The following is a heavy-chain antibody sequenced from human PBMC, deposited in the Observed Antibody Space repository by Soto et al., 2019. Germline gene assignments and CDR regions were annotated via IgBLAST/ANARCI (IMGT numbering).Heavy chain of an antibody. Sequence: GGSLRLSCAASGFTFSNAWMNWVRQAPGKGLEWVARIKSKTDGGTTDYAAPVKGRFTISRDDSKNALFLQMNSLKTEDTAVYYCTTSILTGYFRWSIFEVWGQGNWVTVSS. CDR1: GFTFSNAW. CDR2: IKSKTDGGTT. V-gene: IGHV3-15*07. CDR3: TTSILTGYFRWSIFEV. J-gene: IGHJ4*02. D-gene: IGHD3-9*01.